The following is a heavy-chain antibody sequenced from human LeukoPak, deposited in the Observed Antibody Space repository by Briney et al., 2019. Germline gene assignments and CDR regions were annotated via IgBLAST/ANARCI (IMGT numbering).Heavy chain of an antibody. D-gene: IGHD1-26*01. Sequence: SETLSLTCTVSGGSISSYYWSWVRQPAGKGLEWIGRIYTSGSTNYNPSLKSRVTMSVDTSKNQFSLKLSSVTALDTGVYYCARNSGWELRHAFDIWGQGTMVTVSS. CDR2: IYTSGST. CDR1: GGSISSYY. J-gene: IGHJ3*02. CDR3: ARNSGWELRHAFDI. V-gene: IGHV4-4*07.